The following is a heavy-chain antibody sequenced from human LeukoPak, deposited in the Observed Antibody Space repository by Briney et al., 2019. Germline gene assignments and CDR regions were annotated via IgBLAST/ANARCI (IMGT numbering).Heavy chain of an antibody. CDR2: IIPILGIA. D-gene: IGHD1-1*01. CDR1: GYTFTDYY. J-gene: IGHJ3*02. CDR3: TVERQKDAFDI. Sequence: SVKVSCKASGYTFTDYYMHWARQAPGQGLEWMGRIIPILGIANYAQKFQGRVTITADKSTSTAYMELSSLRSEDTAVYYCTVERQKDAFDIWGQGTMVTVSS. V-gene: IGHV1-69*02.